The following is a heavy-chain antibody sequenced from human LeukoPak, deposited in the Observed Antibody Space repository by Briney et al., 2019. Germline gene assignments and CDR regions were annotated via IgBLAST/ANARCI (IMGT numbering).Heavy chain of an antibody. D-gene: IGHD2-2*01. V-gene: IGHV4-59*08. Sequence: SETLSLTCTVSGGSIRSYYWSWIRQPPGKGLEWIGYIYYSGSTNYNPSLKSRVTISVDTSKNQFSLKLSSVTAADTAVYFCARFTGYCRGTSCYPNAFDVWGQGTMVAVSS. CDR3: ARFTGYCRGTSCYPNAFDV. J-gene: IGHJ3*01. CDR2: IYYSGST. CDR1: GGSIRSYY.